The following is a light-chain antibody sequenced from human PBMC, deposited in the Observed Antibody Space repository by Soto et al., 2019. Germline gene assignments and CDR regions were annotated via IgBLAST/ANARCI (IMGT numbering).Light chain of an antibody. CDR3: QQYGNSLT. CDR1: QSVSYNF. Sequence: EVYLTQSPATLSLSPGARATLSCRASQSVSYNFPLSNYYLAWYQQKPGQAPRLIIYGASTRAAGIPDRFSGSGSCTYFTLTISGLGPEDFAAYYCQQYGNSLTFGQGTRLEIK. V-gene: IGKV3-20*01. J-gene: IGKJ2*01. CDR2: GAS.